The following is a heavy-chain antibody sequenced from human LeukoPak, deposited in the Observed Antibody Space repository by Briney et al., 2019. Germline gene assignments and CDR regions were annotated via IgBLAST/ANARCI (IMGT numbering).Heavy chain of an antibody. D-gene: IGHD2/OR15-2a*01. CDR2: INSDATGT. CDR3: ARGRYFALDV. V-gene: IGHV3-74*03. J-gene: IGHJ6*02. CDR1: GYTFSGHW. Sequence: GGSLRLSCAASGYTFSGHWIHWVRQAPGKGLEWVSRINSDATGTMDADSVKGRFTISRDNAKNTAYLQMNSLRAEDTAVYYCARGRYFALDVWGQGTTVTVSS.